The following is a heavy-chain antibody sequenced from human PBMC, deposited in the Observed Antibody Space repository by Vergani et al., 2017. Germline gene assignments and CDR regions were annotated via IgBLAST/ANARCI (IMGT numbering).Heavy chain of an antibody. V-gene: IGHV3-21*01. D-gene: IGHD6-13*01. CDR2: ISSSSSSI. CDR1: GSTFSSYS. CDR3: ASSPGYSSSWYYFDY. J-gene: IGHJ4*02. Sequence: EVQLVESGGGLVKPGGSLRPSCAAFGSTFSSYSMNWVGQAPGKGLEWVSSISSSSSSIYYADSVKGRFTISRDNAKNSLYLQMNSLRAEDTAVYYCASSPGYSSSWYYFDYWGQGTLVTVSS.